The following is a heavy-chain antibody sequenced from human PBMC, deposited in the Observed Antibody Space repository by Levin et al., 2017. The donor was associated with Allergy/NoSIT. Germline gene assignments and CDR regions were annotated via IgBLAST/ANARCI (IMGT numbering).Heavy chain of an antibody. Sequence: GGSLKLSCAASGFTFSSYNMNWVRQAPGKGLEWVSFISNSGGTTYYADSVRGRFTISRDNAKNSLYLQMSSLGDEDTAMYYCARESAGSYLYFWGQGTLVTVSS. V-gene: IGHV3-48*02. J-gene: IGHJ4*02. CDR3: ARESAGSYLYF. CDR1: GFTFSSYN. CDR2: ISNSGGTT. D-gene: IGHD3-10*01.